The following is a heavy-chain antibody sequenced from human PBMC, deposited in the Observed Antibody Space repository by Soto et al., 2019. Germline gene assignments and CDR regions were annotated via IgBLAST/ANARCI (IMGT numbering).Heavy chain of an antibody. CDR3: AKGERGSYYYGMDV. CDR2: ISWNSGSI. V-gene: IGHV3-9*01. J-gene: IGHJ6*02. CDR1: GFTFDDYA. D-gene: IGHD1-26*01. Sequence: SLRLSCAASGFTFDDYAMHWVRQAPGKGLEWVSGISWNSGSIGYADSVKGRFTISRDNAKNSLYLQMNSLRAEDTALYYCAKGERGSYYYGMDVWGQGTTVTVSS.